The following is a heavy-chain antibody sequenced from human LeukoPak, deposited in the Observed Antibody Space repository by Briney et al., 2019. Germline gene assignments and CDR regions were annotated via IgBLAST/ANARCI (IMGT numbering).Heavy chain of an antibody. CDR2: TYYRSKWYN. Sequence: ASQTLSLTCAISGDSVFSNSAAWNWIRQSPSRGLEWLGRTYYRSKWYNDYAVSVKSRITINPDTSKNQFSLQLNSVTPEDTAAYYCARDLGLGSSGRYAVWFDPWGQGTLVTVSS. CDR1: GDSVFSNSAA. J-gene: IGHJ5*02. CDR3: ARDLGLGSSGRYAVWFDP. D-gene: IGHD6-19*01. V-gene: IGHV6-1*01.